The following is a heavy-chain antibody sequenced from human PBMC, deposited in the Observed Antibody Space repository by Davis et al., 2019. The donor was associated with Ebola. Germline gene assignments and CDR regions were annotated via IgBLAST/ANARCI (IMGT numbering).Heavy chain of an antibody. CDR3: ARQVATIGYFDY. V-gene: IGHV5-51*01. J-gene: IGHJ4*02. CDR1: GYSFTSYW. CDR2: IYPGDSDT. D-gene: IGHD5-12*01. Sequence: KVSCKGSGYSFTSYWIGWVRQMPGKGLEWMGIIYPGDSDTRYSPSFQGHVTISADKSISTAYLQWSSLKASDTAMYYCARQVATIGYFDYWGQGTLVTVSS.